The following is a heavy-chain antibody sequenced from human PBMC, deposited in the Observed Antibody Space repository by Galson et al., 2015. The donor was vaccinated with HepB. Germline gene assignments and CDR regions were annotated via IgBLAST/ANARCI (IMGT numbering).Heavy chain of an antibody. CDR2: IKQDGSEK. V-gene: IGHV3-7*01. J-gene: IGHJ6*03. CDR3: ARDWQDERGIQQRGWGVRYNYYYYYMDV. CDR1: GFTFSSYW. D-gene: IGHD3-16*02. Sequence: SLRLSCAASGFTFSSYWMSWVRQAPGKGLEWVANIKQDGSEKYYVDSVKGRFTISRDNAKNSLYLQMNSLRAEDTAVYYCARDWQDERGIQQRGWGVRYNYYYYYMDVWGKGTTVTVSS.